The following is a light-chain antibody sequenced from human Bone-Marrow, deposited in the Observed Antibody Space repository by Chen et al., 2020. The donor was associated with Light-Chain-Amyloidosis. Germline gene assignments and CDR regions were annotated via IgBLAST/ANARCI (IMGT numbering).Light chain of an antibody. J-gene: IGKJ1*01. V-gene: IGKV3-15*01. Sequence: EIVMTQSPGTLSVSPGERATLSCRSSQSVSTNLAWYQQKPGQAPRLLTYGASTRATGIPVRFSGSGSGTEFTLTLSSMQSEDFAVYCWQQYNNWPPWTFGQGTKVEIK. CDR2: GAS. CDR1: QSVSTN. CDR3: QQYNNWPPWT.